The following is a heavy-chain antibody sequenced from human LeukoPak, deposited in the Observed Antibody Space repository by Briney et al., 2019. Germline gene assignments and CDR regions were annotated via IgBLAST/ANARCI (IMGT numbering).Heavy chain of an antibody. CDR1: GYTFTSYG. J-gene: IGHJ5*02. D-gene: IGHD5-18*01. CDR3: ARDLVRDTAMVKVTWFDP. CDR2: ISAYNGNT. V-gene: IGHV1-18*01. Sequence: ASVKVSCKASGYTFTSYGISWVRQAPGQGLEWMGWISAYNGNTNYAQKLQGRVTMTTDTSTSTAYMELRSLRSDDTAVYYCARDLVRDTAMVKVTWFDPWGQGTLVTVSP.